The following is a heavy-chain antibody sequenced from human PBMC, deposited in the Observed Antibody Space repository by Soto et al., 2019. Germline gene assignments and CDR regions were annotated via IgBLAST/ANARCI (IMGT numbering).Heavy chain of an antibody. V-gene: IGHV4-34*01. CDR1: GGSFSGYY. D-gene: IGHD3-10*01. J-gene: IGHJ4*02. CDR3: ARVMVRGVIAY. Sequence: PSETLSLTCAVYGGSFSGYYWSWIRQPPGKGLEWIGEINHSGSTNYNPSLKSRVTISVDTSKNQFSLKLSSVTAADTAVYYCARVMVRGVIAYWGQGTLVTAPQ. CDR2: INHSGST.